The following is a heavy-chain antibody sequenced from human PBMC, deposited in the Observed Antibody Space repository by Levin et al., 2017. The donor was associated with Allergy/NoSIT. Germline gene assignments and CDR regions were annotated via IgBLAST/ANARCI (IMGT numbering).Heavy chain of an antibody. D-gene: IGHD5-12*01. CDR3: ARDRGGYSGYESPYYYGMDV. V-gene: IGHV4-4*07. Sequence: SETLSLTCTVSGGSISSYYWSWIRQPAGKGLEWIGRIYTSGSTNYNPSLKSRVTMSVDTSKNQFSLKLSSVTAADTAVYYCARDRGGYSGYESPYYYGMDVWGQGTTVTVSS. J-gene: IGHJ6*02. CDR2: IYTSGST. CDR1: GGSISSYY.